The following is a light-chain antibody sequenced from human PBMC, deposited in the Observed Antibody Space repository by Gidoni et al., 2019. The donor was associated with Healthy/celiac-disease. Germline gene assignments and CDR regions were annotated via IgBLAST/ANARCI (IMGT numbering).Light chain of an antibody. V-gene: IGKV1-39*01. J-gene: IGKJ2*01. CDR2: AAS. CDR3: QQSYSTPLYT. CDR1: QSISSY. Sequence: IQMTQSPSSLSASVGDRVTITCRASQSISSYLNLYQQKPGKAPKLLIYAASSLQSGVPSRFSGSGSGTDFTLTISSLQPEDFATYYCQQSYSTPLYTFGQGTKLEIK.